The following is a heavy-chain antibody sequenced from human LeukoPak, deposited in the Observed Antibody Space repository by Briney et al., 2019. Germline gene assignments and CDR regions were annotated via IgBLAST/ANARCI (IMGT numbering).Heavy chain of an antibody. V-gene: IGHV3-48*03. D-gene: IGHD5-24*01. CDR1: GFTFSSYE. Sequence: TGGSLRLSCAASGFTFSSYEMNWVRQAPGKGLEWVSYISSSGSTIYYADSVKGRFTISRDNAKNSLYLQMNSLRAEDTAVYYCARKKTGDGYNVLNSPNDYWGQGTLVTVSS. J-gene: IGHJ4*02. CDR2: ISSSGSTI. CDR3: ARKKTGDGYNVLNSPNDY.